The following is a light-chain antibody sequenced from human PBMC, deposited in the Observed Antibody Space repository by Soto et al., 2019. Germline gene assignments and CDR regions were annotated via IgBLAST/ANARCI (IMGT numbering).Light chain of an antibody. CDR1: QSITTY. Sequence: DLQMTQPPSSLSASVGDRVTITCRASQSITTYLNWYQQKPGKAPNLLIYGASSLQSGVPSRFSGSRPGTSFTFTITSPEPEAFATSYCQQSYITSPTFAPGTKVYS. V-gene: IGKV1-39*01. CDR2: GAS. CDR3: QQSYITSPT. J-gene: IGKJ3*01.